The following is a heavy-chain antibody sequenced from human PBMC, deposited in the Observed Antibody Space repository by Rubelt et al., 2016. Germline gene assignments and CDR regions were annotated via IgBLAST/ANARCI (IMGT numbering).Heavy chain of an antibody. J-gene: IGHJ6*03. Sequence: VQLQESGPGLVKPSETLSLTCTVSGYSISSGYYWGWIRQPPGKGLEWIGSIYHSGSTYYNPSLKSRVTISVDTSKNQFSLKLSSVTAADTAVYYCARVHLPPIAAQQKTLYYYYYMDVWGKGTTVTVSS. CDR1: GYSISSGYY. CDR3: ARVHLPPIAAQQKTLYYYYYMDV. V-gene: IGHV4-38-2*02. CDR2: IYHSGST. D-gene: IGHD6-6*01.